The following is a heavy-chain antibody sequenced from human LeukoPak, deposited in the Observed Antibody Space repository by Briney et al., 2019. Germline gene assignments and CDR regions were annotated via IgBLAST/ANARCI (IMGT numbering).Heavy chain of an antibody. Sequence: PGRSLRLSCAASGFTFDDYAMHWVRQAPGKGLEWVSGISWNSGSTYYADSVKGRFTISRDNSKNTLYLQMNSLRAEDTAVYYCASPGHPDDSSGYYLDYWGQGTLVTVSS. J-gene: IGHJ4*02. V-gene: IGHV3-9*01. CDR2: ISWNSGST. CDR1: GFTFDDYA. D-gene: IGHD3-22*01. CDR3: ASPGHPDDSSGYYLDY.